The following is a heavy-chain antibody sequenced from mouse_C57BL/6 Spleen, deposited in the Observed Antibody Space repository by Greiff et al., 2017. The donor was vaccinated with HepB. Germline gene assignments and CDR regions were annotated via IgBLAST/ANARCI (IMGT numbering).Heavy chain of an antibody. D-gene: IGHD1-1*01. V-gene: IGHV1-82*01. CDR3: ARDTTVVVHWYFDV. J-gene: IGHJ1*03. CDR1: GYAFSSSW. CDR2: IYPGDGDT. Sequence: VKVVESGPELVKPGASVKISCKASGYAFSSSWMNWVKQRPGKGLEWIGRIYPGDGDTNYNGKFKGKATLTADKSSSTAYMQLSSLTSEDSAVYFCARDTTVVVHWYFDVWGTGTTVTVSS.